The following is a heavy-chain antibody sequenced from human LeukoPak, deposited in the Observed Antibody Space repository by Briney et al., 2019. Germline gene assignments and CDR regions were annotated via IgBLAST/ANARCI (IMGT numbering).Heavy chain of an antibody. CDR3: ARAPSIAVAGNNPRPTYYFDY. CDR1: GYTFTCYY. D-gene: IGHD6-19*01. CDR2: INPNSGGT. J-gene: IGHJ4*02. Sequence: ASVKVSCKGSGYTFTCYYMHLVRQAPGQGLEWMGWINPNSGGTNYAQKFQGRVTMTRDTSISTAYMELSRLRSDDTAVYYCARAPSIAVAGNNPRPTYYFDYWGQGTLVTVSS. V-gene: IGHV1-2*02.